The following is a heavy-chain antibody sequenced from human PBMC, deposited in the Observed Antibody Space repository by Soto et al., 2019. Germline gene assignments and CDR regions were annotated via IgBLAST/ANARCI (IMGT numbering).Heavy chain of an antibody. CDR3: AHTQPYYGFWSGYLDYFDY. D-gene: IGHD3-3*01. V-gene: IGHV2-5*02. CDR2: IYWDDDK. CDR1: GFSLSTSGVG. J-gene: IGHJ4*02. Sequence: SGPTLVNPTQTLTLTCTFSGFSLSTSGVGVGWIRQPPGKALEWLALIYWDDDKRYSPSLKSRLTITKDTSKNQVVLTMTNMEPVDSVTYSCAHTQPYYGFWSGYLDYFDYWGQGTLVTV.